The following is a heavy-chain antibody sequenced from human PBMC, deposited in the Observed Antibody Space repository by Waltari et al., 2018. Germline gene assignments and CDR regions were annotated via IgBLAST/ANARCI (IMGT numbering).Heavy chain of an antibody. CDR1: GFTFSTYA. CDR3: AVVLIGNYNSFFDD. Sequence: EVQLLESGGGLVQPGGFLRLSCAASGFTFSTYAITWLRQAPGKGLEWVSLISASGHATYYADSVKGRFTISRDNSKNTLYLQMNSLRAEDTAVYYCAVVLIGNYNSFFDDWGQGTLVTVSS. V-gene: IGHV3-23*01. J-gene: IGHJ4*02. D-gene: IGHD1-7*01. CDR2: ISASGHAT.